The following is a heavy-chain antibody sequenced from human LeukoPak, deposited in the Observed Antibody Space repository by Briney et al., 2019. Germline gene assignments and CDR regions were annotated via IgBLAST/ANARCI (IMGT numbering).Heavy chain of an antibody. CDR1: GGSISSGDYY. Sequence: SQTLSLTCSVSGGSISSGDYYWSWLRQHPGKGLEWIGYIYYSGSTYYNPSLKSRVTISVDTSKNQFSLKLGSVTAADTAVYYCARALWGAAGGTYYYYGLDVWGQGTTVTVSS. D-gene: IGHD6-13*01. V-gene: IGHV4-31*03. J-gene: IGHJ6*02. CDR3: ARALWGAAGGTYYYYGLDV. CDR2: IYYSGST.